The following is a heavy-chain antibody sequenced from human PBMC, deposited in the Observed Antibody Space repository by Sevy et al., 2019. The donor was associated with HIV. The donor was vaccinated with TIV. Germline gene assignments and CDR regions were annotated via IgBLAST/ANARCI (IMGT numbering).Heavy chain of an antibody. CDR3: ARDLRGITGTSFDY. Sequence: GGSLRLSCAASGFTFSSYSMNWVRQAPGKGLEWVSSISSSSSHIYYADSVKGRFTISRDNAKNSLYLQMNSLRAEDTAVYYCARDLRGITGTSFDYWGQGTLVTVSS. D-gene: IGHD1-7*01. J-gene: IGHJ4*02. V-gene: IGHV3-21*01. CDR2: ISSSSSHI. CDR1: GFTFSSYS.